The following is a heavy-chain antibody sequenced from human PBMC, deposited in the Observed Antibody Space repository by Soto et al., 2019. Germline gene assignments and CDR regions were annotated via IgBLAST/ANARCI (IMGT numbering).Heavy chain of an antibody. CDR1: GFTFSNYA. J-gene: IGHJ3*02. D-gene: IGHD3-22*01. Sequence: PGGSLRLSCAVSGFTFSNYAMSWVRQAPGKGLDWVSAVSGSGASTYNAYSVKGRFTISRDNPKTPLYLQMNSLRAEDTALYYCAKKDGTDGYYDAFDIWGQGAMVTVSS. V-gene: IGHV3-23*01. CDR2: VSGSGAST. CDR3: AKKDGTDGYYDAFDI.